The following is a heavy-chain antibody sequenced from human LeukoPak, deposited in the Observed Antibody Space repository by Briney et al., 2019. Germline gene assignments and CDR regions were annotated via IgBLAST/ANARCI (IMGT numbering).Heavy chain of an antibody. V-gene: IGHV5-51*01. CDR3: ARLVNYYYYYMDV. D-gene: IGHD2-21*01. CDR1: GYSFTSYW. J-gene: IGHJ6*03. CDR2: IYPGDSDT. Sequence: GESLKISCKGSGYSFTSYWIGWVRQLPGKGLEWMGIIYPGDSDTRYSPSFQGQVTISADKSISTAYLQWSSLKASDTAMYYCARLVNYYYYYMDVWGKGTTVPVSS.